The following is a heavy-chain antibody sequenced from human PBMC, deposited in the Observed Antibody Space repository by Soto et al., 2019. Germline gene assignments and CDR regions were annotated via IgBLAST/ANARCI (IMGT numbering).Heavy chain of an antibody. CDR1: GFTFSSYA. CDR2: ISGSGGST. V-gene: IGHV3-23*01. Sequence: GGSLRLSCAASGFTFSSYAMSWVRQAPGKGLEWVSAISGSGGSTYYADSVKGRFTISRDNSKNTLYLQMNSLRAEDTAVYYCAKPSITMVRGVIYAFDIWGQGTMVTVSS. D-gene: IGHD3-10*01. CDR3: AKPSITMVRGVIYAFDI. J-gene: IGHJ3*02.